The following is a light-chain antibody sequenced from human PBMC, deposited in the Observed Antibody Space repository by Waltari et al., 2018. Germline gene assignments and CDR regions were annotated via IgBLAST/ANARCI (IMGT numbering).Light chain of an antibody. CDR3: QQYNNWPPIT. CDR2: GAA. Sequence: EIVMTQSPATLSVSPGERATVSCRASQSVSSNLAWYQQKPGQAPRLLIYGAATRATGVPARFSGSGSGTDFTLTISSLQSEDFAVYYCQQYNNWPPITFGQGTRLEI. J-gene: IGKJ5*01. CDR1: QSVSSN. V-gene: IGKV3-15*01.